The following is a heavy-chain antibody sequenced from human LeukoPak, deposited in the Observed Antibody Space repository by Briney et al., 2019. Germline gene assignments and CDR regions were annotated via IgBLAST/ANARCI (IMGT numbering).Heavy chain of an antibody. CDR2: INPSGGST. D-gene: IGHD3-3*01. J-gene: IGHJ6*02. CDR3: ARDEYYDFWSGSVGMDV. V-gene: IGHV1-46*01. Sequence: GASVKVSCKASGYTFTSYYMHWMRQAPGQGLEWMGIINPSGGSTSYAQKFQGRVTMTRDTSTSTVYMELSSLRSEDTAVYYCARDEYYDFWSGSVGMDVWGQGTTVTVSS. CDR1: GYTFTSYY.